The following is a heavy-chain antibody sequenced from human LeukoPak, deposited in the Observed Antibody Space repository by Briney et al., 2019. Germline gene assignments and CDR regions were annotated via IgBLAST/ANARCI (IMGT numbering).Heavy chain of an antibody. CDR3: AKGGSSSIDY. CDR2: ISTDGTST. Sequence: SGGSLRLSCAASGFTFSSYWMHWIRQAPGEGLVWVSRISTDGTSTSYADSVKGRFTISRDNAKNTLYLQMNSLRAEDTAVYYCAKGGSSSIDYWGQGTLVTVSS. D-gene: IGHD6-6*01. CDR1: GFTFSSYW. J-gene: IGHJ4*02. V-gene: IGHV3-74*01.